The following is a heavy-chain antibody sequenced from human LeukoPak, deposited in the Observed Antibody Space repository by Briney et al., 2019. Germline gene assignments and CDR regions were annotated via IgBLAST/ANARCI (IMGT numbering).Heavy chain of an antibody. Sequence: GESLKISCKGSGYRFSDYWIGWVRQRPGKGLEWMGIVYPADSDTRYSPSFQGQVTMSADKSITTAYLQWSSLKASDTAMYYCARVGTSGDYWAQGTLVTVSS. CDR3: ARVGTSGDY. V-gene: IGHV5-51*01. J-gene: IGHJ4*02. CDR2: VYPADSDT. D-gene: IGHD6-19*01. CDR1: GYRFSDYW.